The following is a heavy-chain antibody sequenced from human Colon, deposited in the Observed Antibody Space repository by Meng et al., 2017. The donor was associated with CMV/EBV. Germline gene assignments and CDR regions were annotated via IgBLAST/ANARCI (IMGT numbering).Heavy chain of an antibody. D-gene: IGHD3-3*01. CDR2: ISSGGQTI. CDR3: ARDPSLITISGVVTYGMDV. V-gene: IGHV3-48*03. J-gene: IGHJ6*02. Sequence: GESLKISCSASGFTFRSYEMNWVRQAPGKGLEWVSYISSGGQTIHYADSVKGRFTISRDNTNNSLYLQMSSLRADDTAVYYCARDPSLITISGVVTYGMDVWGPGTTVTAP. CDR1: GFTFRSYE.